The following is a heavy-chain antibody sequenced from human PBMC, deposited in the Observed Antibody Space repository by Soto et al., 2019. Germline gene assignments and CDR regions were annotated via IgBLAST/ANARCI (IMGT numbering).Heavy chain of an antibody. CDR3: ARHGYNYGGGYFDN. Sequence: EVQLVESGGGLVQPGGSLRLSCAASGVTVSSNYMSWVRQAPGKGLEWVSVIYSGGSTYYADSVKGRFTISRDNSKNTLYLQMNSLRADDTAMYYCARHGYNYGGGYFDNWGQGTLFTVSS. J-gene: IGHJ4*02. D-gene: IGHD5-18*01. CDR1: GVTVSSNY. V-gene: IGHV3-66*04. CDR2: IYSGGST.